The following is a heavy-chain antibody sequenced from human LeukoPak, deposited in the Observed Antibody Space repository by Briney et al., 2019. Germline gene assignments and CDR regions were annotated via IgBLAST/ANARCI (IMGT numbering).Heavy chain of an antibody. Sequence: ASVKVCCKASGYTFTGYYMHWVRQAPGQGLEWMGWISAYNGNTSYAQKLQGRVTMTTDTSTSTAYMELRSLRSDDTAVYYCARAGLYYYDSSSYSGWFDPWGQGTLVTVSS. CDR1: GYTFTGYY. J-gene: IGHJ5*02. CDR3: ARAGLYYYDSSSYSGWFDP. V-gene: IGHV1-18*04. D-gene: IGHD3-22*01. CDR2: ISAYNGNT.